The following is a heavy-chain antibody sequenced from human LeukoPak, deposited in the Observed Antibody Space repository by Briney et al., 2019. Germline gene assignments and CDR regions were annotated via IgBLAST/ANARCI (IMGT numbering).Heavy chain of an antibody. CDR1: GYTFTSYG. CDR2: ISAYNGNT. Sequence: VASVKVSCKASGYTFTSYGISWVRQAPGQWLEWMGWISAYNGNTNYAQKLQGRVTMTTDTSTSTAYMELRSLRSDDTALYYCARSGSGWFGELSASDIWGQGTMVTVSS. D-gene: IGHD3-10*01. J-gene: IGHJ3*02. V-gene: IGHV1-18*01. CDR3: ARSGSGWFGELSASDI.